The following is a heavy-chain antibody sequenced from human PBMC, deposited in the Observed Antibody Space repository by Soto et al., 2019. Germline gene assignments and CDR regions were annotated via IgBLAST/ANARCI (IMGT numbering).Heavy chain of an antibody. CDR1: GFTVSSNY. D-gene: IGHD3-3*01. V-gene: IGHV3-53*01. J-gene: IGHJ4*02. CDR3: ARAQGDFWSGYYHDY. CDR2: IYSGGST. Sequence: EVQLVESGGGLIQPGGSLRLSCAASGFTVSSNYMSWVRQAPGKGLEWVSVIYSGGSTYYADSVKGRFTISRDNSKNTLCLQMNSLRAEDTAVYYCARAQGDFWSGYYHDYWGQGTLVTVSS.